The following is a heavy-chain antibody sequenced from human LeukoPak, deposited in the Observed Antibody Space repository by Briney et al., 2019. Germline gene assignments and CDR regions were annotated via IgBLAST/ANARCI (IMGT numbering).Heavy chain of an antibody. CDR3: ARDQQVVVVAATLYYYYYGMDV. Sequence: QSGGSLRLSCAASGFTFSSYAMHGVRQAPGKGLEWVAVISYDGSNKYYADSVKGRFTISRDNSKNTLYLQMNSLRAEDTAVYYCARDQQVVVVAATLYYYYYGMDVWGQGTTVTVSS. J-gene: IGHJ6*02. CDR2: ISYDGSNK. CDR1: GFTFSSYA. V-gene: IGHV3-30*04. D-gene: IGHD2-15*01.